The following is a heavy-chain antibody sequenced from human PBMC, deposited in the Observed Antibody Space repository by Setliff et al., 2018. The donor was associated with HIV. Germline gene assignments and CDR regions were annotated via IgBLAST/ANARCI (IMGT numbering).Heavy chain of an antibody. Sequence: ASVKVSCKASGYTFTSYSMHWVRQAPGQGLEWMGMVYPSDGSTSYAQKFQGRVTMTRDTSTSTIYMELNSLTSEDTAVYYCARDNTAFDIWGQGTMVTVSS. V-gene: IGHV1-46*01. CDR2: VYPSDGST. D-gene: IGHD2-2*02. CDR1: GYTFTSYS. CDR3: ARDNTAFDI. J-gene: IGHJ3*02.